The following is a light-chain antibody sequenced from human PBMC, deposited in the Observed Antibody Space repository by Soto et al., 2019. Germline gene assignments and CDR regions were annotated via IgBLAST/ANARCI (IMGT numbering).Light chain of an antibody. V-gene: IGKV3-11*01. CDR1: QSISRY. CDR2: GAS. CDR3: QQRSNCPPRLT. J-gene: IGKJ4*01. Sequence: IVLTQSPGTLSLSPWERTTLSWRAGQSISRYLAWYQQKPGQGHRLLLYGASSRATGTPARFSGSGSGTDFTLTISSLEPEDFAVYYCQQRSNCPPRLTFGGGTKVDIK.